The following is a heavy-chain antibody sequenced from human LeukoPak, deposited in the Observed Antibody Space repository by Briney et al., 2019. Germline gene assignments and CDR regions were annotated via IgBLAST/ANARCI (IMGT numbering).Heavy chain of an antibody. D-gene: IGHD5-24*01. V-gene: IGHV4-31*03. Sequence: SETLSLTCTVSGGSISSGGYYWSWIRQHPGKGLEWIGYIYYSGSTYYNPSLKSRVTISVDTSKNQFSLKLSSVTAADTAVYYCARERVEDPDWFDPWGQGTLVTVSS. CDR2: IYYSGST. CDR1: GGSISSGGYY. J-gene: IGHJ5*02. CDR3: ARERVEDPDWFDP.